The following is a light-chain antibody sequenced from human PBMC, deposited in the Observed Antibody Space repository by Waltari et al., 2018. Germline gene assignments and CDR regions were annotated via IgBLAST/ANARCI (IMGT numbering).Light chain of an antibody. CDR3: MQGTHWPWT. CDR2: RVS. J-gene: IGKJ1*01. Sequence: DVVMTQSPLSLPVTLGQPASISCPSSQSLVHSDGNIYLNWFQQRPGQSPRRLIHRVSNRNSVVPDRFSGSGSGTDFTLKISRVEAEDVGVYYCMQGTHWPWTFGQGTKVEIK. CDR1: QSLVHSDGNIY. V-gene: IGKV2-30*02.